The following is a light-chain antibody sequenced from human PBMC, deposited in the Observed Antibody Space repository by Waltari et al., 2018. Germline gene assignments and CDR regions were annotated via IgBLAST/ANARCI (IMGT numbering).Light chain of an antibody. CDR3: HQYGTSPFT. J-gene: IGKJ2*01. Sequence: VVLTQSPDTLSLSPGESAALSCRASQIVSSTNLAGYQQKPGQAPSLLIYGASFRATGVPDRFSGSGSGTDFTLTISRLEAEDFALYYCHQYGTSPFTFGRGTKLQIK. V-gene: IGKV3-20*01. CDR1: QIVSSTN. CDR2: GAS.